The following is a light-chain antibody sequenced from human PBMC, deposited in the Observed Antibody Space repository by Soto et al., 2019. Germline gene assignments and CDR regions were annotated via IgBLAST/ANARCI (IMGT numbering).Light chain of an antibody. CDR3: QQYGSSPRT. CDR2: NAS. V-gene: IGKV3-20*01. Sequence: EIALTQSPGTLSLSPGERATLSCRASQSVRSSYLAWYQQKPGQAPRLLIYNASSRATGIPDRFSGSGSGTDFTLTVSRLEPEDFAVYYCQQYGSSPRTFGQGTKVDIK. J-gene: IGKJ1*01. CDR1: QSVRSSY.